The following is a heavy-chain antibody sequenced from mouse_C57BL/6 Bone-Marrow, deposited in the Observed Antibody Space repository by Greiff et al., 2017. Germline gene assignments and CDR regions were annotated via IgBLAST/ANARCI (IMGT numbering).Heavy chain of an antibody. Sequence: EVQRVESGGGLVQPGESLKLSCESYEYEFPSHDMCWVRKTPEKRLELVAAINSDGGSTYYPDTMERLFIISRDNTMKTLYLQMSSLRSEDTALYNCARPLWDAGYWGQVTLVTVSA. CDR3: ARPLWDAGY. CDR1: EYEFPSHD. J-gene: IGHJ3*01. CDR2: INSDGGST. V-gene: IGHV5-2*01. D-gene: IGHD4-1*01.